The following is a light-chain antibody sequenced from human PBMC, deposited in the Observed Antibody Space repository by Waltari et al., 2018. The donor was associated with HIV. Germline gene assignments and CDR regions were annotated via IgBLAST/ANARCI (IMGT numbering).Light chain of an antibody. CDR2: EVS. Sequence: EIVMTQTPSSLSVTPGQPASFSCNSSQSLKHTDGKTYLYLYLQRPGQSPQVLIYEVSKRYAGVPDRFSGSGSGTHFTLKIARVEAEDVGSYYCMQSLHLLYTFGQGTKLEIK. V-gene: IGKV2D-29*02. J-gene: IGKJ2*01. CDR3: MQSLHLLYT. CDR1: QSLKHTDGKTY.